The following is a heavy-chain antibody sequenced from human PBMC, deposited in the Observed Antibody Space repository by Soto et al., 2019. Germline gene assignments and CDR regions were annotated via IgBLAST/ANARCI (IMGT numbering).Heavy chain of an antibody. CDR1: GGSFSGYY. D-gene: IGHD1-26*01. J-gene: IGHJ3*02. Sequence: SETLSLTCAVYGGSFSGYYWSWIRQPPGKGLEWIGEINHSGSTNYNPSLKSRVTISVDTSKNQFSLKLSSVTAADTAVYYCARGRWDGAFDIWGKGTMVTV. CDR2: INHSGST. CDR3: ARGRWDGAFDI. V-gene: IGHV4-34*01.